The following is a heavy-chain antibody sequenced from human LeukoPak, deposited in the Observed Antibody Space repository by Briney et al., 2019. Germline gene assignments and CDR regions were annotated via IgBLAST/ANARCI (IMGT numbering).Heavy chain of an antibody. V-gene: IGHV3-23*01. J-gene: IGHJ4*02. CDR2: ISGSGSST. Sequence: GGSLRLSCAASGFTFSTYAMSWVRQAPGKGLEWVSGISGSGSSTYYADSVKGRFTISRDNSKNTLYLQMNSLRAEDTAVYYCAKDGNIAAAGTAKIIDYWGQGTLVTVSS. D-gene: IGHD6-13*01. CDR3: AKDGNIAAAGTAKIIDY. CDR1: GFTFSTYA.